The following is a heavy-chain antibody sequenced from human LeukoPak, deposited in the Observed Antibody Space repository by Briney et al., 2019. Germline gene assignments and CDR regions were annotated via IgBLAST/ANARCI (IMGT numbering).Heavy chain of an antibody. CDR3: AKYNSGYFDY. Sequence: GGSLRLSCAASGFTFSSYSMNWVRQAPGKGLEWVSYISSSSSTIYYADSVKGRFTISRDNAKNSLYLQMNSLRAEDTALYYCAKYNSGYFDYWGQGTLVTVSS. V-gene: IGHV3-48*01. CDR2: ISSSSSTI. J-gene: IGHJ4*02. CDR1: GFTFSSYS. D-gene: IGHD3-22*01.